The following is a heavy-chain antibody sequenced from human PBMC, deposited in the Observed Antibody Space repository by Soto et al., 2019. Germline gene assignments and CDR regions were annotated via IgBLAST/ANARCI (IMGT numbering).Heavy chain of an antibody. V-gene: IGHV3-48*01. CDR3: ASTPLGSVSFVFRS. CDR2: ISGSSSTT. Sequence: EVQLVESGGGLVQPGGSLRLSCEASGFTFSRYSMNWVRQAPGKGLEWVSYISGSSSTTYYADSVKGRFTISRDNAKNSLYLQMNSLRAEDTAVYYCASTPLGSVSFVFRSGGQGTLVTVSS. CDR1: GFTFSRYS. J-gene: IGHJ1*01. D-gene: IGHD3-10*01.